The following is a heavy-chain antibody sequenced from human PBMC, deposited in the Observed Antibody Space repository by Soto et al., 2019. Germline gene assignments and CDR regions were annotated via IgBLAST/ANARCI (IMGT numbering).Heavy chain of an antibody. CDR3: ARSTSMGYCSSTSCYPFDY. CDR2: INHSGST. J-gene: IGHJ4*02. D-gene: IGHD2-2*01. CDR1: GWSFSGYY. V-gene: IGHV4-34*01. Sequence: ASETLSHTCAFYGWSFSGYYWSWIRQPTGKGLEWIGEINHSGSTNYNPSLKSRVTISVDTSKNQFSLKLSSVTAADTAVYYCARSTSMGYCSSTSCYPFDYWGQGTLVTVSS.